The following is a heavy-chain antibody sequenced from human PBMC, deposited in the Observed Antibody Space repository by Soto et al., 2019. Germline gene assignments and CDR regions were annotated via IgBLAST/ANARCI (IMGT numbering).Heavy chain of an antibody. Sequence: GGSLRLSCAGSGFTFNRNAMSWVRQAPGKGLEWVSGITGNSAFTYYADSVKGRFTISRDNSKNTLYLQMNTLRVEDTAVYYCAKNRDYDYDAFDVWGQGTVVTVSS. J-gene: IGHJ3*01. CDR3: AKNRDYDYDAFDV. V-gene: IGHV3-23*01. D-gene: IGHD3-16*01. CDR1: GFTFNRNA. CDR2: ITGNSAFT.